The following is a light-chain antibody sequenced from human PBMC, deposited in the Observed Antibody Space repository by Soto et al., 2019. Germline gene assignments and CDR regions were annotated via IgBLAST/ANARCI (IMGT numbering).Light chain of an antibody. Sequence: DIQMTQSPASLSLSLGERATFNCKSSQSVLDTSNKANYLAWYQQKPGQSPKLLIYWGSTRQSGVPDRFSGTGSGTDFTLTIASLQAEDVAVYYCQQFFRIPLTFGGGTKVEIK. CDR2: WGS. V-gene: IGKV4-1*01. CDR3: QQFFRIPLT. CDR1: QSVLDTSNKANY. J-gene: IGKJ4*01.